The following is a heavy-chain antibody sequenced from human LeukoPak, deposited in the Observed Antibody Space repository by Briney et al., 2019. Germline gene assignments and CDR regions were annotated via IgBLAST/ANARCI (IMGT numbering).Heavy chain of an antibody. Sequence: PGGSLRLSCAASGFTFTSYTMSWVRQAPGQGLEWVSAISGGGDNTYYADSVKGRFTISRDNSKNTLFLQVSSLRAEDTAVYYCAKGLVYCGGGCQHWGQGTLVTVSS. CDR1: GFTFTSYT. D-gene: IGHD2-21*02. V-gene: IGHV3-23*01. CDR2: ISGGGDNT. CDR3: AKGLVYCGGGCQH. J-gene: IGHJ4*02.